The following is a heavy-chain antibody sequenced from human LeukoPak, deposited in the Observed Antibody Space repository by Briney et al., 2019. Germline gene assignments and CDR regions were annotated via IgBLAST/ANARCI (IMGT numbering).Heavy chain of an antibody. Sequence: GGSLRLSCAASGFTFSSYDMSWVRQAPGKGLEWVSGISGSGGSRHYADSVKGRFTISRDNSKNTLYLQMNSLRAEDTAVYYCAKVAGSDWPYYFDYWGQGTLVTVSS. CDR1: GFTFSSYD. D-gene: IGHD6-19*01. V-gene: IGHV3-23*01. CDR2: ISGSGGSR. CDR3: AKVAGSDWPYYFDY. J-gene: IGHJ4*02.